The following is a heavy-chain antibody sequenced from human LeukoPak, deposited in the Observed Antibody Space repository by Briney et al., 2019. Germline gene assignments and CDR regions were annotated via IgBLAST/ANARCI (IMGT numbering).Heavy chain of an antibody. Sequence: PGRSLRLSCAASGFTFSNHGMHWVRQAPGKGLGWVANIWYDGSQEYYADTVKGRFTISRDISKNTLYLQMNSLRAEDTAVYYCARDLAAARLDFRGQGTLVTVSS. CDR2: IWYDGSQE. D-gene: IGHD6-6*01. CDR3: ARDLAAARLDF. CDR1: GFTFSNHG. V-gene: IGHV3-33*01. J-gene: IGHJ4*02.